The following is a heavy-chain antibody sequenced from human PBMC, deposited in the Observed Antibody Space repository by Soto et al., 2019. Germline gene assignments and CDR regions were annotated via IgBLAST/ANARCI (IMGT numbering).Heavy chain of an antibody. D-gene: IGHD6-19*01. V-gene: IGHV1-18*01. CDR1: GYTFTSYG. Sequence: ASVKVSCKASGYTFTSYGISWVRQAPGQGLEWMGWISAYNGNTNYAQKLQGRVTMTTDTSTSTAYMELRSLRSDDTAVYYCARGLAPIEVAGTPDAFDIWGQGTMVTVSS. CDR2: ISAYNGNT. J-gene: IGHJ3*02. CDR3: ARGLAPIEVAGTPDAFDI.